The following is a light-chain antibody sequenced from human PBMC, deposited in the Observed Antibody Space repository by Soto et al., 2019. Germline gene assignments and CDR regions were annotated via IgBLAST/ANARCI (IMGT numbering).Light chain of an antibody. CDR2: EVN. CDR3: SSYAGSSNV. CDR1: SSDVGGYNY. J-gene: IGLJ1*01. V-gene: IGLV2-8*01. Sequence: LTHPPSASWSPGQSVAISCTGTSSDVGGYNYVSWYQQHPGKAPKLMIYEVNKRPSGVPDRFSGSKSGNTASLTVSGLQAEDEADYYCSSYAGSSNVFGTGTKVTVL.